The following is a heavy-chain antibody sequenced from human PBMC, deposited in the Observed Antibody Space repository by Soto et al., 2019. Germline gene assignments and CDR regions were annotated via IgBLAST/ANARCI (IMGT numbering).Heavy chain of an antibody. CDR3: ARSRLTDYSIDF. V-gene: IGHV1-2*02. CDR1: GESFTVDY. J-gene: IGHJ4*02. CDR2: INPNSGAT. Sequence: VLVKGSLTPSGESFTVDYSHLVRQAPGQGLEWMGWINPNSGATNYALKFQGRVTMTRDTSISAAYMELNSLTSDDTAVYYCARSRLTDYSIDFWGQGTLVTLSS. D-gene: IGHD4-4*01.